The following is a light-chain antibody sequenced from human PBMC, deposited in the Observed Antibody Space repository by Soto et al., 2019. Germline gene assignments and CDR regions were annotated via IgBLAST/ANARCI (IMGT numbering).Light chain of an antibody. CDR1: QTVSSTY. V-gene: IGKV3-20*01. J-gene: IGKJ3*01. CDR2: GAF. Sequence: EIVLTQSPGTLSLSPGERATFSCTASQTVSSTYLAWYQQKPGQAPRLLIYGAFNRATGIPERFSGSGSGTDFTLTISRLEPEDFAVYYCQHYDTSSLGFTFGPGTKVDVK. CDR3: QHYDTSSLGFT.